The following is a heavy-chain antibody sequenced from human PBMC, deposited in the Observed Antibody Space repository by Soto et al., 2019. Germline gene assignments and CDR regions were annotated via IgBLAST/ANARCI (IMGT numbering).Heavy chain of an antibody. CDR1: GFTFSSYA. D-gene: IGHD3-3*01. CDR2: ISNDGSNK. V-gene: IGHV3-30-3*01. J-gene: IGHJ4*02. Sequence: QVQLVESGGGVVQPGRTLRLSCAASGFTFSSYAMHWVRQAPGKGLEWVAVISNDGSNKYYADSVKGRFTIPRDNSKNTLYLQMNSLRVEDTAVYYCARDWPGRWSGYSFDYSGQGTPVTVSS. CDR3: ARDWPGRWSGYSFDY.